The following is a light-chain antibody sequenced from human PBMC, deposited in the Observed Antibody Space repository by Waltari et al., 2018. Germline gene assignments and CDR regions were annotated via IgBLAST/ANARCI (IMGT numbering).Light chain of an antibody. Sequence: EIVLTHSPHILSFSPGERATLSCRASQSVGTYLAWYPQRPAQSPRLLIYDASYRATGIPARFSGSGSETDFTLTISSLQPEDFAVYYCQQRRNWPLTFGGGTRVQI. J-gene: IGKJ4*01. CDR1: QSVGTY. CDR3: QQRRNWPLT. V-gene: IGKV3-11*01. CDR2: DAS.